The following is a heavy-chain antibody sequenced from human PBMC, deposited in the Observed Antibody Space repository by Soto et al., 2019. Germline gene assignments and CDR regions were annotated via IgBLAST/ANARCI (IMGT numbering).Heavy chain of an antibody. CDR2: IYYSGST. J-gene: IGHJ3*02. CDR3: ARAWGIAGGWNAFDI. V-gene: IGHV4-31*03. CDR1: GGSISSDGYY. Sequence: PSETLSLTCTVSGGSISSDGYYWSWIRQHPGKGLEWIGYIYYSGSTYYNPSLKSRVTISVDTSKNQFSLKLSSVTAADTAVYYCARAWGIAGGWNAFDIWGQGTMVTVSS. D-gene: IGHD6-13*01.